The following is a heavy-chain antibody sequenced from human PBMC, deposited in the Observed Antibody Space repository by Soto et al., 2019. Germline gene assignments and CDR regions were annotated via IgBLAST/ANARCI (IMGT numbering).Heavy chain of an antibody. CDR1: GGSFSGYY. V-gene: IGHV4-34*01. D-gene: IGHD2-2*01. CDR2: INHSGST. Sequence: SETLSLTCAVYGGSFSGYYWSWIRQPPGKGLEWIGEINHSGSTNYNPSLKSRVTISVDTSKNQFSLKLSSVTAADTAVYYCARGSRVNCSSTSCSDRPRNFDYWGQGTLVTVSS. J-gene: IGHJ4*02. CDR3: ARGSRVNCSSTSCSDRPRNFDY.